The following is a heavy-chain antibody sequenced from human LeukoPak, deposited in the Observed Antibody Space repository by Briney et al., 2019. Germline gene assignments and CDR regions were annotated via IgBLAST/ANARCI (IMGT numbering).Heavy chain of an antibody. CDR1: GFTFDDYG. CDR3: ARDQPNYDILTGYYPFDY. CDR2: INRNGGST. J-gene: IGHJ4*02. D-gene: IGHD3-9*01. V-gene: IGHV3-20*04. Sequence: GGSLRLSCAASGFTFDDYGMSWVRQAPGKGLEWVSGINRNGGSTGYADSVKGRFTISRDNAKNSLFLQMNSLRAEDTAVYYCARDQPNYDILTGYYPFDYWGQGTLVTVSS.